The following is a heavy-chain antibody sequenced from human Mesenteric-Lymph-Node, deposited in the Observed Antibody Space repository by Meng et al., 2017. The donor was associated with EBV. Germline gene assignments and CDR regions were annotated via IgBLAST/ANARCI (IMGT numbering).Heavy chain of an antibody. CDR1: GFSLSNARMA. D-gene: IGHD3-10*01. CDR3: GRKFPLTMAPYAFDI. V-gene: IGHV2-26*01. CDR2: IFSNDEK. J-gene: IGHJ3*02. Sequence: VTLNGSRPLLVKPPETLTLTCTVSGFSLSNARMAATWIRQPPGKALEWLAHIFSNDEKSYSTSLKSRLTIPKDTSKGQVVLTMTNMDPVDTATYYCGRKFPLTMAPYAFDIWGQGTMVTVSS.